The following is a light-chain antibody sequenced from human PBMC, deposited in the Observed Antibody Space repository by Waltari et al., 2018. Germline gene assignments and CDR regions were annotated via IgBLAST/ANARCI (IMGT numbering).Light chain of an antibody. CDR3: QHYVRLPVT. CDR1: QSFTRY. Sequence: IVCTLSPGTLSLSPGESATISCRASQSFTRYLAWYQHKPGRAPSPLIYDASTRAASVADRFSGSGFGTVFTLTISRLEPEDSAVYYCQHYVRLPVTFGQGTKVEIK. V-gene: IGKV3-20*01. J-gene: IGKJ1*01. CDR2: DAS.